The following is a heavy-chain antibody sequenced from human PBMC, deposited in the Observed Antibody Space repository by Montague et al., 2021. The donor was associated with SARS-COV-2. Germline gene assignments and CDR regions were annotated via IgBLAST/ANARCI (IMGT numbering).Heavy chain of an antibody. J-gene: IGHJ4*02. D-gene: IGHD1-26*01. CDR1: GDSVTRNSDA. CDR3: ARTSASSDY. Sequence: CAISGDSVTRNSDAGNWIRQSPSRGLEWLGRKYYRSKWYNDYAVSVKSRITINPDTSKNQISLQLNSVTPEDTAVYYCARTSASSDYWGQGTLATVSS. V-gene: IGHV6-1*01. CDR2: KYYRSKWYN.